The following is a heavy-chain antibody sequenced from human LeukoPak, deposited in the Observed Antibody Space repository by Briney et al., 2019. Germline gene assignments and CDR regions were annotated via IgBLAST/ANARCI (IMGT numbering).Heavy chain of an antibody. D-gene: IGHD3-10*01. V-gene: IGHV1-46*01. Sequence: ASVKVSCKASGYTFTSYYMHWVRQAPGQGLEWRGIINPNGGSTSYAQTFQGRVTMTKDTSTSTVYMELSSLRSEDTAVYYCARDLHIDGRPEGRDYWGQGTLVTVSS. J-gene: IGHJ4*02. CDR2: INPNGGST. CDR3: ARDLHIDGRPEGRDY. CDR1: GYTFTSYY.